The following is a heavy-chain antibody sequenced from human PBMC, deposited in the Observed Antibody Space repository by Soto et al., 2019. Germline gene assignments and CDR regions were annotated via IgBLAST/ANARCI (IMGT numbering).Heavy chain of an antibody. CDR1: GFTFSSYS. Sequence: GGSLRLSCAASGFTFSSYSMNWVRQAPGKGLEWVSSISSSSSYIYYADSVKGRFTISRDNAKNSLYLQMNSLRAEDTAVYYCARSAPEWCMLCLADYWGQGTLVTVSS. D-gene: IGHD2-8*01. CDR3: ARSAPEWCMLCLADY. J-gene: IGHJ4*02. CDR2: ISSSSSYI. V-gene: IGHV3-21*01.